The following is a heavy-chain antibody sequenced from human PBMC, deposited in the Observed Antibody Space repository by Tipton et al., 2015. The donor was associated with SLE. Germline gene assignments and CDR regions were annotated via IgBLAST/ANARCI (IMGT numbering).Heavy chain of an antibody. V-gene: IGHV4-59*11. CDR1: GGSISSHY. J-gene: IGHJ4*02. Sequence: LRLSCTVSGGSISSHYWSWIRQPPGKGLEWIGYIYYSGSTNYKPSLKSRVTISVDTSKNQFSLKLSSVTAADTAVYYCARAGNSGWFWGWGQGTLVTVSS. CDR3: ARAGNSGWFWG. D-gene: IGHD6-19*01. CDR2: IYYSGST.